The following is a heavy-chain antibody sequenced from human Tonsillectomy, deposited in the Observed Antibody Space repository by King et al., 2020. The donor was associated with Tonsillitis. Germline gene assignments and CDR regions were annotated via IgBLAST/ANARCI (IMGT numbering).Heavy chain of an antibody. J-gene: IGHJ4*02. CDR2: IRYSGSA. CDR3: ARTEISMVRGVIIDY. Sequence: QLQESGPGLVKPSETLSLTCTVSGGSFSRYNWSWIRQPPGKGLEGVGYIRYSGSANNNPSLKSRIIISVDTSKNQFSLKLSSVTAADTAVYYCARTEISMVRGVIIDYWGQGTLVTVSS. D-gene: IGHD3-10*01. CDR1: GGSFSRYN. V-gene: IGHV4-59*01.